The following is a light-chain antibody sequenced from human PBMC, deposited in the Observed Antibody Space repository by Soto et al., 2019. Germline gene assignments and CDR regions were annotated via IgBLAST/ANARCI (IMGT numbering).Light chain of an antibody. V-gene: IGKV3-20*01. Sequence: EIVLTQSPGTLSLSPGERVTLSCRASQNVRTNYLAWYQQKPGQAPRLLIYGASTRASGIPERFSGSGSGTDFTLTISRLEPEDFAVYYCQQYTDWPLTFGQGTKVDIK. J-gene: IGKJ1*01. CDR1: QNVRTNY. CDR2: GAS. CDR3: QQYTDWPLT.